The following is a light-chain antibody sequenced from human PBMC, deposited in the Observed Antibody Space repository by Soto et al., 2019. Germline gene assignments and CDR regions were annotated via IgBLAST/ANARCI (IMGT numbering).Light chain of an antibody. CDR3: SSYTSSSKV. CDR1: SSDVGGYNY. Sequence: ALTQPASVSGSPGQSITISCTGTSSDVGGYNYVSWYQQHPGKAPKLMIYEVSNRPSGVSNRFSGSKSGNTASLTISGLQAEDEADYYCSSYTSSSKVFGGGTKLTVL. J-gene: IGLJ3*02. V-gene: IGLV2-14*01. CDR2: EVS.